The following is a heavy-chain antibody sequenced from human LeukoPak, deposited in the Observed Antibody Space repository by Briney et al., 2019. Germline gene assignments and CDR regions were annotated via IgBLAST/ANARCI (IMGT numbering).Heavy chain of an antibody. CDR3: ARDAVVVVTGNNWFDP. D-gene: IGHD2-15*01. CDR2: INHSGST. CDR1: GGSISSSSYY. J-gene: IGHJ5*02. V-gene: IGHV4-39*07. Sequence: PSETLSLTCTVSGGSISSSSYYWGWIRQPPGKGLEWIGEINHSGSTNYNPSLKSRVTISVDTSKNQFSLKLSSVTAADTAVYYCARDAVVVVTGNNWFDPWGQGTLVTVSS.